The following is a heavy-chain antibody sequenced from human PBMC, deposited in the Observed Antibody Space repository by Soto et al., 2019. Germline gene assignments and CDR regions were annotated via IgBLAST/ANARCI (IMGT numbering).Heavy chain of an antibody. J-gene: IGHJ6*02. D-gene: IGHD3-3*01. Sequence: ASLKVSCKSAGYTFTGYYMHWVRQAPGQGLEWMGWINPNSGGTNYAQKFQGRVTMTRDTSISTAYMELSSLRSDDTAVYYCAREMEWLSSGYYGMDVWGQGTTVTVSS. V-gene: IGHV1-2*02. CDR1: GYTFTGYY. CDR3: AREMEWLSSGYYGMDV. CDR2: INPNSGGT.